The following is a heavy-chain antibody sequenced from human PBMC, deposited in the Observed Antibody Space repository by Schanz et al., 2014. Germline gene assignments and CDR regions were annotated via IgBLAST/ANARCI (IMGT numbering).Heavy chain of an antibody. CDR1: GFTFSNYA. D-gene: IGHD2-15*01. CDR2: FIADSGNT. CDR3: AKLSRSGRCAGCFDS. Sequence: EVQLVESGGGLVRPGGSLRLSCAASGFTFSNYAMSWVRQAPGKGLEWVSGFIADSGNTYYAGSVKGRFSISRDYSKNTLYLQMSSLRAEDTAIYYCAKLSRSGRCAGCFDSWGQGALVTVSS. V-gene: IGHV3-23*04. J-gene: IGHJ5*01.